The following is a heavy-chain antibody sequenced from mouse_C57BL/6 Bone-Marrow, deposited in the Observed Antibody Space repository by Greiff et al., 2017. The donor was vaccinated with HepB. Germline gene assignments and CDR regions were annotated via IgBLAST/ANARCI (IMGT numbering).Heavy chain of an antibody. Sequence: VHVKQSGAELVKPGASVKLSCTASGFNIKDYYMHWVKQRTEQGLEWIGRIDPEDGETKYAPKFQGKATITADTSSNTAYLQLSSLTSEDTAVYYCVKALYGSPFAYWGQGTRVTVSA. CDR3: VKALYGSPFAY. V-gene: IGHV14-2*01. J-gene: IGHJ3*01. CDR1: GFNIKDYY. D-gene: IGHD1-1*01. CDR2: IDPEDGET.